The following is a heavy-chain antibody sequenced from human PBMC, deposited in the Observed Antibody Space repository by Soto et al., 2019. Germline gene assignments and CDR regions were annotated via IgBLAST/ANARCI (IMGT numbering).Heavy chain of an antibody. Sequence: PSETLSLTCAVYGGSFSGYYWSWIRQPPGKGLEWIGEINHSGSTNYNPSLKSRVTISADTSKNQFSLKLSSVTVADTAVYYCARVSIVVVVAAPANDAFDIWGQGTMVTVSS. CDR2: INHSGST. CDR1: GGSFSGYY. J-gene: IGHJ3*02. D-gene: IGHD2-15*01. V-gene: IGHV4-34*01. CDR3: ARVSIVVVVAAPANDAFDI.